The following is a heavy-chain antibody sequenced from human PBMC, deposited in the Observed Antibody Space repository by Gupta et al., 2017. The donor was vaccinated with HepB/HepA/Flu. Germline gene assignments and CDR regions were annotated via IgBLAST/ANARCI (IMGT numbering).Heavy chain of an antibody. Sequence: GYTFTSYDINWVRQATGQGLEWMGWMNPNSGNTGYAQKFQGRVTITRNTSISTAYMELSSLRSEDTAVYYCARGVSGTRMLPVYAIDYYYYYMDVWGKGTTVTVSS. V-gene: IGHV1-8*03. D-gene: IGHD2-8*01. CDR3: ARGVSGTRMLPVYAIDYYYYYMDV. CDR2: MNPNSGNT. CDR1: GYTFTSYD. J-gene: IGHJ6*03.